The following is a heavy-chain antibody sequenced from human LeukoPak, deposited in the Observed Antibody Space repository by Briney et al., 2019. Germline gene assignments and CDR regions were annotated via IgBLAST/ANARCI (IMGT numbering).Heavy chain of an antibody. J-gene: IGHJ6*02. CDR2: IIPIFGTA. CDR3: ARDLDYYDSSGLPQGNYYYYGMDV. Sequence: GASVKVSCKASGGTFSSYAISWVRQAPGQGLEWMGWIIPIFGTANYAQKFQGRVTITADESTSTAYMELSSLRSEDTAVYYCARDLDYYDSSGLPQGNYYYYGMDVWGQGTTVTVSS. CDR1: GGTFSSYA. D-gene: IGHD3-22*01. V-gene: IGHV1-69*13.